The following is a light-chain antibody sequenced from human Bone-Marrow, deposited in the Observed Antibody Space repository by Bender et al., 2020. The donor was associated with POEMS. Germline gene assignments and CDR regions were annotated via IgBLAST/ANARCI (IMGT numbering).Light chain of an antibody. CDR3: CSYAGNFYV. CDR2: DN. Sequence: QSVLTQPPSASGTPGQRVTISCSGSSSNIGNNYVSWYQQLPGTAPKLLIYDNRRPSGIPDRFSGSKSVTSATLGIAGLQTGDEADYYCCSYAGNFYVFGTGTKVTVL. CDR1: SSNIGNNY. J-gene: IGLJ1*01. V-gene: IGLV1-51*01.